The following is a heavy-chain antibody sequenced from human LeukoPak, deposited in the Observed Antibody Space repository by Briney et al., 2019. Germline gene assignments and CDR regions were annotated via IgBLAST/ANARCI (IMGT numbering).Heavy chain of an antibody. Sequence: ASVKVSCKASGYTFTGQHMHWVRQAPGQGCEWMGWINPNTGATNYAQKFQGRVTMTRDTTINTAYMELTSLTSDDTAVYYCASYPRYSSSPPFDYWGQGTMVTVSP. CDR1: GYTFTGQH. D-gene: IGHD6-6*01. V-gene: IGHV1-2*02. J-gene: IGHJ4*02. CDR2: INPNTGAT. CDR3: ASYPRYSSSPPFDY.